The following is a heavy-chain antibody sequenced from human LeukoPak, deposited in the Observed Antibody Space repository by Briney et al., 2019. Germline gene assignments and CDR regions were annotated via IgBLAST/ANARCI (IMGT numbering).Heavy chain of an antibody. D-gene: IGHD2-15*01. V-gene: IGHV3-21*01. J-gene: IGHJ4*02. CDR1: GFTFSSYT. CDR2: ISGSSIYI. CDR3: ARSGCSGGSCYGVFDY. Sequence: PGGSLRLSCAASGFTFSSYTMNWVRQAPGKGLEWVSSISGSSIYIYYADSAKGRFTISRDNAKNSLYLRMNSLRAEDTAVYYCARSGCSGGSCYGVFDYWGQGTLVTASS.